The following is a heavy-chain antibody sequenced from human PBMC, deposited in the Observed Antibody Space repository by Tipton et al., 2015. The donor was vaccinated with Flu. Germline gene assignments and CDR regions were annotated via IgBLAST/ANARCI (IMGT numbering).Heavy chain of an antibody. CDR1: GGSIISGYY. CDR2: IYYSGST. CDR3: ARGDYGDYKYV. Sequence: LRLSCTVSGGSIISGYYWSWIRQPQGKGLEWIGYIYYSGSTNYNPSLKSRVTISVDTSKNQFSLKRSSLTAADTAVYYCARGDYGDYKYVWGQGTTVTVSS. V-gene: IGHV4-59*01. J-gene: IGHJ6*03. D-gene: IGHD4-17*01.